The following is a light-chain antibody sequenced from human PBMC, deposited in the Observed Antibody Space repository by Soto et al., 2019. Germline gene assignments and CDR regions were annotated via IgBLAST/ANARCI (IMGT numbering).Light chain of an antibody. Sequence: QSALTQPRSVSGSPGQSVTISCTGTSSDVGGYNFVSWYQQYPGKAPKLIIYDVTKGPSGVPDRFSGSKSGNTASLTISGLQTDDEADYYCGTWDSSLTIGVIFGGGTKVTVL. CDR1: SSDVGGYNF. J-gene: IGLJ2*01. V-gene: IGLV2-11*01. CDR2: DVT. CDR3: GTWDSSLTIGVI.